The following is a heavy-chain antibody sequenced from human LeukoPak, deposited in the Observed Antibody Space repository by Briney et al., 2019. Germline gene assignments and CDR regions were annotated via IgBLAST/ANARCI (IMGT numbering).Heavy chain of an antibody. D-gene: IGHD1-26*01. V-gene: IGHV3-21*01. CDR1: GFTFSSYS. Sequence: GGSLRLSCAASGFTFSSYSMNWVRQAPGKGLEWVSSISSSSSYIYYADSVKGRFTISRDNAKNSLYLQMDSLRAEDTAVYYCARDEYGGSYTPAKYSQHWGQGTLVPVSS. CDR2: ISSSSSYI. J-gene: IGHJ1*01. CDR3: ARDEYGGSYTPAKYSQH.